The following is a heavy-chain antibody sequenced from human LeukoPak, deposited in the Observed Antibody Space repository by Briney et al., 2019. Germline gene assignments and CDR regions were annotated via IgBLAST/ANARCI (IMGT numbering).Heavy chain of an antibody. V-gene: IGHV1-8*01. CDR2: MNPNSGNT. J-gene: IGHJ4*02. CDR1: GYTFTSYD. Sequence: GASVKVSCKASGYTFTSYDFNWVRQATGQGLEWMGWMNPNSGNTGYAQKFQGRATMARNTSISTAYMELSSLRSEDTAVYYCAVGGLYYYDSSGYYPFDYWGQGTLVTASS. CDR3: AVGGLYYYDSSGYYPFDY. D-gene: IGHD3-22*01.